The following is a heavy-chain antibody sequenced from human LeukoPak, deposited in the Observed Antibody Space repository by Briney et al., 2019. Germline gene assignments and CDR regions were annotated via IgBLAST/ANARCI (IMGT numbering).Heavy chain of an antibody. CDR2: ISAYNGNT. V-gene: IGHV1-18*01. D-gene: IGHD6-13*01. Sequence: ASVKVSCKASDYTFTSYGISWVRQAPGQGLEWMGWISAYNGNTNYAQKLQGRVTMTKDTSTSTAYMAVRGLRSDHTAVYYCARAWWYSSCWYVSHYYMDVWGKGTTVTVS. J-gene: IGHJ6*03. CDR1: DYTFTSYG. CDR3: ARAWWYSSCWYVSHYYMDV.